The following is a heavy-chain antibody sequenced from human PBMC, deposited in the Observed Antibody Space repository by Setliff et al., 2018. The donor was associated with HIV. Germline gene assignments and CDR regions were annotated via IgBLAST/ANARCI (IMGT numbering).Heavy chain of an antibody. J-gene: IGHJ4*02. Sequence: GGSLRLSCAASGFTFSSYSMNWVRQAPGKNLEWVGLIKSKTDGGTTDYAAPVKGRFTISRDDSKNTLYLQMNSLKIEDTAVYYCTTGTRLVDWGQGALVTVSS. V-gene: IGHV3-15*01. CDR3: TTGTRLVD. D-gene: IGHD2-21*01. CDR2: IKSKTDGGTT. CDR1: GFTFSSYS.